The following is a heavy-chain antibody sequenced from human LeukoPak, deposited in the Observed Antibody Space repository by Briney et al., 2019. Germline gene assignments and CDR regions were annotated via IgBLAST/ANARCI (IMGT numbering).Heavy chain of an antibody. D-gene: IGHD2-2*01. CDR2: ISSTGSAK. CDR3: ARVTVPATMLIPD. Sequence: PGGSLRLSCEASGFTFSNFGMNWVRQAPGKGLERLSYISSTGSAKYYADSLKGRFTISRDNAKNSLYLQMNSLGAEDTAVYYGARVTVPATMLIPDWGQGTLVTVSS. V-gene: IGHV3-48*01. CDR1: GFTFSNFG. J-gene: IGHJ4*02.